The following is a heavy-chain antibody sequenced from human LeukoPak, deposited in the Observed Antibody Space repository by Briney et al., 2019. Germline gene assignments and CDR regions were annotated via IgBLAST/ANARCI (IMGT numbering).Heavy chain of an antibody. D-gene: IGHD6-19*01. CDR1: GYTSTSYA. CDR3: ARPLAVAGFDY. CDR2: INAGNGYT. V-gene: IGHV1-3*01. J-gene: IGHJ4*02. Sequence: VASVKVSCKASGYTSTSYAMHWVRQAPGQRLEWMGWINAGNGYTKYSQKFQGRVTITRDTSASTAYMELSSLRSEDTAMYYCARPLAVAGFDYWGQGTLVTVSS.